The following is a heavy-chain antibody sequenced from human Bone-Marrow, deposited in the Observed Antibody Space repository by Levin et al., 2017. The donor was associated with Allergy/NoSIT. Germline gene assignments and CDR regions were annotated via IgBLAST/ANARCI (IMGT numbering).Heavy chain of an antibody. CDR1: GGSFSGYY. J-gene: IGHJ5*02. CDR2: INHSGST. D-gene: IGHD1-7*01. V-gene: IGHV4-34*01. Sequence: SCAVYGGSFSGYYWSWIRQPPGKGLEWIGEINHSGSTNYNPSLKSRVTISVDTSKNQFSLKLSSVTAADTAVYYCATGITGTIYDPWGQGTLVTVSS. CDR3: ATGITGTIYDP.